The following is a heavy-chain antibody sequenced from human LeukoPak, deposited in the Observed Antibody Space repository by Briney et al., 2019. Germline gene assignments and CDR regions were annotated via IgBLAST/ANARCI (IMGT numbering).Heavy chain of an antibody. CDR2: ISAYNGNT. CDR3: PRVSRRDGYNSPGY. CDR1: GYTFTSYG. D-gene: IGHD5-24*01. V-gene: IGHV1-18*01. J-gene: IGHJ4*02. Sequence: ASVKFSCKASGYTFTSYGISWVRQAPGQGLEWMGCISAYNGNTNYAQKLQGRVTMTTDTSTSTAYMELRSLRSDDTAVYYCPRVSRRDGYNSPGYWGQGTLVTVSS.